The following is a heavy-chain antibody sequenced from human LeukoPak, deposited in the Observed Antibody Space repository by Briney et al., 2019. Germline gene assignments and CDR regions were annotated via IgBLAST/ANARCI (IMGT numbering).Heavy chain of an antibody. CDR2: INHSGST. D-gene: IGHD3-10*01. CDR1: GGSFSGYY. CDR3: ARRRKGSYGSYYFDY. J-gene: IGHJ4*02. V-gene: IGHV4-34*01. Sequence: SETLSLTCAVYGGSFSGYYWSWIRQPPGKGLEWIGEINHSGSTNYNPSLKSRVTISVDTSKNQFSLKLSSVTAADTAVYYCARRRKGSYGSYYFDYWGQGTLVTVSS.